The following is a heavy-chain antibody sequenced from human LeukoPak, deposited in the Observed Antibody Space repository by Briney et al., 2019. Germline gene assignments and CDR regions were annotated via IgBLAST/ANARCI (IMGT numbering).Heavy chain of an antibody. D-gene: IGHD3-9*01. CDR2: IYYSGST. Sequence: SETLSLTCTVSGGSISSYYWSWIRQPPGKGLEWIGYIYYSGSTNYNPSLKSRVTISVGTSKNQFSLKLSSVTAADTAVYYCARHLDILTGYYRPGWYYYYGMDVWGQGTTVTVSS. V-gene: IGHV4-59*08. CDR1: GGSISSYY. J-gene: IGHJ6*02. CDR3: ARHLDILTGYYRPGWYYYYGMDV.